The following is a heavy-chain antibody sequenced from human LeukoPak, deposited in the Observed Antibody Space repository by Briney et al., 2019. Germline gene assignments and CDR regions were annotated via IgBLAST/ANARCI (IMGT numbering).Heavy chain of an antibody. V-gene: IGHV3-15*01. Sequence: GGSLRLSCAASGFTFSNAWMSWLRQAPGKGLEWVGRIKSKTDGGTTDYAAPVKGRFTISRDDSKNALYLQMNSLKSEDTAVYYCTTDSYDYVWGIHDYWGQGTLVTVSS. J-gene: IGHJ4*02. CDR1: GFTFSNAW. CDR2: IKSKTDGGTT. CDR3: TTDSYDYVWGIHDY. D-gene: IGHD3-16*01.